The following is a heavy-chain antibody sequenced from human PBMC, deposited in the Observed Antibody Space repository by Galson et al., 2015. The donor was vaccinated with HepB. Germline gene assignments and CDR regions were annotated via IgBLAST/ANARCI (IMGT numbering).Heavy chain of an antibody. Sequence: SVKVSCKASGYTFTSYAMNWVRQAPGQGLEWMGWINTNTGNPTYAQGFTGRFVFSLDTSVSTAYLQISSLKAEDTAVYYCARAQGYDILTGYISAQYYFDYWGQGTLVTVSS. D-gene: IGHD3-9*01. V-gene: IGHV7-4-1*02. CDR1: GYTFTSYA. J-gene: IGHJ4*02. CDR2: INTNTGNP. CDR3: ARAQGYDILTGYISAQYYFDY.